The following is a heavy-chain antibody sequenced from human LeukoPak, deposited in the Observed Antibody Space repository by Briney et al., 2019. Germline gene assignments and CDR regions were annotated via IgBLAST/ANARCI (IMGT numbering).Heavy chain of an antibody. CDR1: GFTFSDYT. CDR3: ARSRSGSMNDKNFLY. Sequence: PGGSLRLSCVASGFTFSDYTMNWVRQAPGKGLEWVSSIKHSDNYRYYADSVAGRFTISTDDAQSSLYLQMNSLRAEDTAIYYCARSRSGSMNDKNFLYWGQGSLVTVSS. CDR2: IKHSDNYR. J-gene: IGHJ4*02. V-gene: IGHV3-21*04. D-gene: IGHD1-26*01.